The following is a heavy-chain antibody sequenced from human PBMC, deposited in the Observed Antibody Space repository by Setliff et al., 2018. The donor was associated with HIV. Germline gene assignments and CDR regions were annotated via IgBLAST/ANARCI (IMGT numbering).Heavy chain of an antibody. CDR2: INDNGST. J-gene: IGHJ6*02. D-gene: IGHD3-10*01. CDR3: ARVRGRYYYHYAMDV. CDR1: GGSFSGYY. Sequence: SETLSLTCAVYGGSFSGYYWSWIRQPPGKGLEWIGEINDNGSTNYNPSLKSRVTISVDTSKNQFSLKLSSVTAADTAVYYCARVRGRYYYHYAMDVWGQGATVTVSS. V-gene: IGHV4-34*01.